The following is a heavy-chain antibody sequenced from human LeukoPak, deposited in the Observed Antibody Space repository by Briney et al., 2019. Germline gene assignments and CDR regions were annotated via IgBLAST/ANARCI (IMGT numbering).Heavy chain of an antibody. D-gene: IGHD2-21*02. CDR2: IKSKTDGGTT. V-gene: IGHV3-15*01. CDR1: GFTFSSYA. Sequence: GGSLRLSCAASGFTFSSYAMSWVRQAPGKGLEWVGRIKSKTDGGTTDYAAPVKGRFTISRDDSKNTLYLQMNSLKTEDTAAYYCTTGVLAYCGGDCYSFDYWGQGTLVTVSS. J-gene: IGHJ4*02. CDR3: TTGVLAYCGGDCYSFDY.